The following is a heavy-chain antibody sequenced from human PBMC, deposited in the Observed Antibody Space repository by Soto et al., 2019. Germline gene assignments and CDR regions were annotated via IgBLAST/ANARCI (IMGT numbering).Heavy chain of an antibody. CDR3: ARDDVLCEGGRCYGVPLDV. D-gene: IGHD2-15*01. CDR1: GFTVSSKY. J-gene: IGHJ6*04. CDR2: IQSGGPT. Sequence: PGGSLRLSCAASGFTVSSKYMSWVRQAPGKGLEWVSLIQSGGPTYYADSVKGRFTISRDTSENTLHLQMDSLRAEDTAVYYCARDDVLCEGGRCYGVPLDVGGKGTTVTVSP. V-gene: IGHV3-66*01.